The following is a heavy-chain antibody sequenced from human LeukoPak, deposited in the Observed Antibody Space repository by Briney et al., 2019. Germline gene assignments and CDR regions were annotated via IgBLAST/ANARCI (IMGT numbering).Heavy chain of an antibody. CDR3: ARTTSFTASGYDY. D-gene: IGHD6-25*01. J-gene: IGHJ4*02. Sequence: ASVSVSCRASGYTFTTYHINWVRQAPGQGLEWMGWMNPNSGDRGYAQKFQGRVTITTDTSIGTAYMELSSLRSEDTAVYFCARTTSFTASGYDYWGQGTLVTVSS. CDR2: MNPNSGDR. CDR1: GYTFTTYH. V-gene: IGHV1-8*03.